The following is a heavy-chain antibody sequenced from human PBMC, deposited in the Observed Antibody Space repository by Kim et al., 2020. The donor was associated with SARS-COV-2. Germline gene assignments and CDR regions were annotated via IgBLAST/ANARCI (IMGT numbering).Heavy chain of an antibody. CDR2: IGTAGDT. Sequence: GGSLRLSCAASGFTFSSYDMHWVRQATGKGLEWVSAIGTAGDTYYPGSVKGRFTISRENAKNSLYLQMNSLRAGDTAVYYCARGVGENAFDIWGQGTMVTVSS. D-gene: IGHD3-16*01. V-gene: IGHV3-13*01. J-gene: IGHJ3*02. CDR3: ARGVGENAFDI. CDR1: GFTFSSYD.